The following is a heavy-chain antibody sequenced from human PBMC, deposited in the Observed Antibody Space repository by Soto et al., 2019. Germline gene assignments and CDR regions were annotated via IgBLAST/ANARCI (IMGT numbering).Heavy chain of an antibody. J-gene: IGHJ6*02. D-gene: IGHD3-16*01. CDR2: IIPIFGTA. CDR1: VGTFSSYA. V-gene: IGHV1-69*01. CDR3: ARDLGYCGMDV. Sequence: QVQLVQSGAEVKKPGSSVKVSCKASVGTFSSYAISWVRQAHGQGLEWMGWIIPIFGTAHYAQKFQGRVTITADESTSKGYMALGSLRSEDTDVYYCARDLGYCGMDVWGQGTTVTVSS.